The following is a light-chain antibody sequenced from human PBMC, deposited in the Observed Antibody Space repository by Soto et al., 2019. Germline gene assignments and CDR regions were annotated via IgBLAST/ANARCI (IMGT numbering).Light chain of an antibody. Sequence: QSVLTQPPSASGTPGQRVTISCSGSSSNIGSNTVSWYQHLPGTAPKLLIYNNDQRPSGVPDRFSVSKSGASASLAISGLQSEDEADYYCAAWDDSLNNPVFGGGTK. CDR2: NND. CDR1: SSNIGSNT. V-gene: IGLV1-44*01. CDR3: AAWDDSLNNPV. J-gene: IGLJ2*01.